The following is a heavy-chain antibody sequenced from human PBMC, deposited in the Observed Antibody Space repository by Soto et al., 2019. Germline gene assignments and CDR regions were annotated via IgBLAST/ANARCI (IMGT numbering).Heavy chain of an antibody. V-gene: IGHV3-53*01. Sequence: EVQLLESGGGLVQPGGSLRLSCAASGFTVSSNYMSWVRQAPGKGLEWVSVIYSGGSTYYADSVKGRFTISRDNSKNTLYLQMNSLRAEDTAVYYCAREVVAAFSVMDLWGRGTLVTVSS. CDR1: GFTVSSNY. D-gene: IGHD2-15*01. CDR3: AREVVAAFSVMDL. CDR2: IYSGGST. J-gene: IGHJ2*01.